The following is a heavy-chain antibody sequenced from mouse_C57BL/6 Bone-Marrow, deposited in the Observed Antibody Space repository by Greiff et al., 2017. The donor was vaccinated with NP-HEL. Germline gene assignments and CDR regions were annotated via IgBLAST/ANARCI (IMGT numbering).Heavy chain of an antibody. CDR2: INPYNGGT. V-gene: IGHV1-19*01. J-gene: IGHJ2*01. CDR3: ARDGYYGSSYAYFDY. CDR1: GYTFTDYY. D-gene: IGHD1-1*01. Sequence: EVKLQQSGPVLVKPGASVKMSCKASGYTFTDYYMNWVKQSHGKSLEWIGVINPYNGGTSYNQKFKGKATLTVDKSSSTAYMELNSLTSEDSAVYYCARDGYYGSSYAYFDYWGQGTTLTVSS.